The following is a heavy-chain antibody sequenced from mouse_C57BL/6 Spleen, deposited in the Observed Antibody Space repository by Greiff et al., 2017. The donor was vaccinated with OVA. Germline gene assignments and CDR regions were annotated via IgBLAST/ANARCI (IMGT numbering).Heavy chain of an antibody. D-gene: IGHD2-5*01. CDR1: GYTFTDYE. CDR3: TRLDYSNYGFAY. V-gene: IGHV1-15*01. Sequence: VQLQQSGAELVRPGASVTLSCKASGYTFTDYEMHWVKQTPVHGLEWIGAIDPATGGTAYNQKFKGKAILTADKSSSTAYMELRSLTSEDSAVYYCTRLDYSNYGFAYWGQGTLVTVSA. CDR2: IDPATGGT. J-gene: IGHJ3*01.